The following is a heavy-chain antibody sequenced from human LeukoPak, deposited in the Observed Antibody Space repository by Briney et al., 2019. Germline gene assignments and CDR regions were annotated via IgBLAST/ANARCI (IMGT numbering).Heavy chain of an antibody. V-gene: IGHV4-59*01. CDR1: GGSISNFY. CDR2: IYSSGST. D-gene: IGHD6-19*01. Sequence: SETLSLTCTVSGGSISNFYWSWIRQSPGKALEWSGYIYSSGSTNHNPSLKSRVTISVDTSKNQFSLRLSSVTAADTAVYYCARASSGWSKGSFDYWGQGTLVTVSS. J-gene: IGHJ4*02. CDR3: ARASSGWSKGSFDY.